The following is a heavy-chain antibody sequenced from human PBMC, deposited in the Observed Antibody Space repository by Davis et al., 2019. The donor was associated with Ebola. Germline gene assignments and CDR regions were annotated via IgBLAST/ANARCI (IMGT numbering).Heavy chain of an antibody. CDR3: VRDSGYYSHDY. Sequence: PGGSLRLSCAASGFTFSIYWMHWVRQTPTKGLVWVARIDPDGAGTNYADSVKGRFTISRDNAKNTLSLQMNSLRVEDTAVYYCVRDSGYYSHDYWGHGTLVTVSS. J-gene: IGHJ4*01. CDR2: IDPDGAGT. V-gene: IGHV3-74*01. D-gene: IGHD5-12*01. CDR1: GFTFSIYW.